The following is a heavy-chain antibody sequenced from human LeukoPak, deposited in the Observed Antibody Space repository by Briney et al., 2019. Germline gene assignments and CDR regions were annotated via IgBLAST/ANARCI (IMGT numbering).Heavy chain of an antibody. CDR2: IWYDGSKR. CDR3: ASMTTVTLDDAFDI. V-gene: IGHV3-33*08. D-gene: IGHD4-17*01. CDR1: GFTFTNYA. J-gene: IGHJ3*02. Sequence: PGGSLRLSCAASGFTFTNYAMNWVRQAPGKGLEWVALIWYDGSKRSYADSVKGRFTISRDNSKNTLYLQMNSLRVEDTAVYYCASMTTVTLDDAFDIWGQGTMVTVSS.